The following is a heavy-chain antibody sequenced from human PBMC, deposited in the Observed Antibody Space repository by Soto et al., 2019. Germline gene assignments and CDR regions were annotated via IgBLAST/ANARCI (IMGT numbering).Heavy chain of an antibody. D-gene: IGHD6-19*01. V-gene: IGHV3-21*01. CDR1: GFTFSSYA. Sequence: GGSLRLSCAASGFTFSSYAMNWVRQTQERGLEWVSSISSTSSYTHYADSVKGRFTISRDNANNSLFLQMNSLRAEDTAVYYCARDLALAGNYWGQGALCTVSS. CDR2: ISSTSSYT. J-gene: IGHJ4*02. CDR3: ARDLALAGNY.